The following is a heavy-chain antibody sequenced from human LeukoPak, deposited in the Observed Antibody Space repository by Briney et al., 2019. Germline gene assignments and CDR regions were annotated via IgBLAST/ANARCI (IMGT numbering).Heavy chain of an antibody. V-gene: IGHV1-3*01. Sequence: ASVKVSRKASGYIFTTYAMHWVRQAPGQRLEWMGWINAGNGNTKYSQKFQGRVTLTRDTSECTAYMELSSLRSEDTAVYYCATTVTAGTYRYFQHWGQGTLVTVSS. CDR2: INAGNGNT. CDR3: ATTVTAGTYRYFQH. CDR1: GYIFTTYA. J-gene: IGHJ1*01. D-gene: IGHD4-17*01.